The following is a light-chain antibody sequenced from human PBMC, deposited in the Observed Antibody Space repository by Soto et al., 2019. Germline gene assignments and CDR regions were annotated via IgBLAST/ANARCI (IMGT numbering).Light chain of an antibody. J-gene: IGLJ2*01. Sequence: QSALTQPASVSGSPGQSITISCTGTSSDVGGYNYFSWYQQHPGKAPKLMIYDVSNRPSGVSNRFSGSKSGNTASLTISGLQAEDEADYYCSSYTSSSTPLVFGGGTKLTVL. CDR2: DVS. CDR3: SSYTSSSTPLV. CDR1: SSDVGGYNY. V-gene: IGLV2-14*01.